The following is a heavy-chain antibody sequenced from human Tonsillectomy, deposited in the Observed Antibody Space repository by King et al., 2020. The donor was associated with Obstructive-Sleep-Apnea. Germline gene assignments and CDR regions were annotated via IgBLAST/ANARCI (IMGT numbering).Heavy chain of an antibody. Sequence: VQLVESGGGVVQPGRSLRLSCAASGFTFSSYAMHWVRQAPGKGLEWVAGISYDGSNKYYADSVKGRFTISRDNSKKTLYLQMNSLRAEDTAVYYCARDSSGSHFDYWGQGTLVTVSS. V-gene: IGHV3-30-3*01. J-gene: IGHJ4*02. CDR3: ARDSSGSHFDY. CDR1: GFTFSSYA. D-gene: IGHD3-22*01. CDR2: ISYDGSNK.